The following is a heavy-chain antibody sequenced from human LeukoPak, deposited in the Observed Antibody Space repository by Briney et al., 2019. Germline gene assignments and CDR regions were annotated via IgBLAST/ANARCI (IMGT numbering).Heavy chain of an antibody. J-gene: IGHJ4*02. CDR3: ARERGDSSGSGHNDY. V-gene: IGHV1-2*02. D-gene: IGHD6-19*01. CDR2: INPNSGGT. Sequence: ASVKVSCKASGYTFTGYYMRWVRQAPGQGLEWMGWINPNSGGTNYAQKFQGRVTMTRETSISTAYMELSRLRSDDTAVYYCARERGDSSGSGHNDYWGQGTLVTVSS. CDR1: GYTFTGYY.